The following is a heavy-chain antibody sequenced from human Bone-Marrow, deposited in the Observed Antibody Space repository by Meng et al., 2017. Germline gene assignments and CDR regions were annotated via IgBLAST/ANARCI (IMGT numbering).Heavy chain of an antibody. CDR2: ISFDGNNK. J-gene: IGHJ4*02. CDR1: GFTFSTYN. V-gene: IGHV3-30*18. D-gene: IGHD3/OR15-3a*01. Sequence: QVQLMESGGGVVKPGRSLRLSCAASGFTFSTYNMHWVRQAPGKGLEWVAVISFDGNNKYYADSVKGRFTISRDNSKNTLYLQMNSLRLEDTAVYYCAKGDFDWGQGTLVTVSS. CDR3: AKGDFD.